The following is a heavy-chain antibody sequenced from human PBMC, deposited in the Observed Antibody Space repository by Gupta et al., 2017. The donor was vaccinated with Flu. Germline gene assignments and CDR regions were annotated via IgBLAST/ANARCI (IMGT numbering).Heavy chain of an antibody. V-gene: IGHV1-69*06. J-gene: IGHJ3*02. CDR3: ARVPITIFGVVIGAFDI. D-gene: IGHD3-3*01. CDR1: GGTFSSYA. CDR2: IIPIFGTA. Sequence: QVQLVQSGAEVKKPGSSVKVSCKASGGTFSSYALSWVRQAPGQGLEWMGGIIPIFGTANYAQKFQGRVTITADKSTSTAYMELSSLRSEDTAVYYCARVPITIFGVVIGAFDIWGQGTMVTVSS.